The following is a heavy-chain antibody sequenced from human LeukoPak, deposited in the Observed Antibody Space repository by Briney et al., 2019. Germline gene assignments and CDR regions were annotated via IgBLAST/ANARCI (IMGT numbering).Heavy chain of an antibody. J-gene: IGHJ5*02. V-gene: IGHV1-8*03. D-gene: IGHD3-10*01. CDR1: AYTFSNYD. Sequence: ASVKVSCKASAYTFSNYDIHWVRQATGQGLEWMGWIDPNSGNTGYAQKFQGRVTITWDTSITTAYMELSSLRSEDTAVYYCARGHGWGTYYNVWVDPWGQGTLVTVSS. CDR3: ARGHGWGTYYNVWVDP. CDR2: IDPNSGNT.